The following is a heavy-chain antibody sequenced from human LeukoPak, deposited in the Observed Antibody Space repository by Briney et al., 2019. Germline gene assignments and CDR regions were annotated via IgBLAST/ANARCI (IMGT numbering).Heavy chain of an antibody. J-gene: IGHJ4*02. Sequence: HPGGSLRLSCVASGFTFSSFSMHWARQAPGNGLEWVAVISHDGSHKSYADSVRGRFTISRDNSKNTLSLQMNTLRPEDTALFYCARDPNRLADYGGDYFDHWGQGTLVTVPS. V-gene: IGHV3-30*04. CDR2: ISHDGSHK. D-gene: IGHD4-23*01. CDR1: GFTFSSFS. CDR3: ARDPNRLADYGGDYFDH.